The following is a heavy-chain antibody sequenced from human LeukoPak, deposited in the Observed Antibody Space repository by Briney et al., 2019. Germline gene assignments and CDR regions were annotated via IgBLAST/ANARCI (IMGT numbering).Heavy chain of an antibody. CDR2: IIPILGIA. CDR1: GGTFSSYA. CDR3: ARQDIWFGEYTRDY. V-gene: IGHV1-69*04. J-gene: IGHJ4*02. Sequence: ASVKVSCKASGGTFSSYAISWVREAPGQGLEWMGRIIPILGIANYAQKFQGRVTITADKSTSTAYMELSRLRSEDTAVYYCARQDIWFGEYTRDYWGKGTLVTVSS. D-gene: IGHD3-10*01.